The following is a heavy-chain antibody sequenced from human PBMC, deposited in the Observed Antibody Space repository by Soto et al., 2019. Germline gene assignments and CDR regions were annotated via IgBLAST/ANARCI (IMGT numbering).Heavy chain of an antibody. J-gene: IGHJ4*02. CDR2: ISGSGGST. Sequence: EVQLLESGGGLVQPGGSLRLSCAASGFTFSSYAMSWVRQAPGKGLEWVSAISGSGGSTYYADSVKGRFTISRDNSKNTLYLQMNSLRVEDTAVYYCAKEGGYCSSTSCYGRVYYWGQGTLVTVSS. CDR1: GFTFSSYA. V-gene: IGHV3-23*01. CDR3: AKEGGYCSSTSCYGRVYY. D-gene: IGHD2-2*03.